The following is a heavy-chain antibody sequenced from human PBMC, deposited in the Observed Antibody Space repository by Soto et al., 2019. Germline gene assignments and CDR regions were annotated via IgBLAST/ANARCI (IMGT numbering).Heavy chain of an antibody. CDR1: GLTLSDYY. D-gene: IGHD3-10*01. Sequence: QVQLVESGGNLVEPGGSLRLSCAASGLTLSDYYMSWIRQAPGKGLEWVSYSSSSGSTTYYADSVKGRFTISRDNAKNSLYLQMNSLRADDTALYLCAVGSAVVRLYQWGQGTLVIVSS. CDR2: SSSSGSTT. CDR3: AVGSAVVRLYQ. V-gene: IGHV3-11*01. J-gene: IGHJ4*02.